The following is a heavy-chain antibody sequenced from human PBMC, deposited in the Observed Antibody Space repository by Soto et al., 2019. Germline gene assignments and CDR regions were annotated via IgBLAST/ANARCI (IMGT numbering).Heavy chain of an antibody. J-gene: IGHJ4*02. CDR3: AREDIAAAGTLGY. V-gene: IGHV4-59*01. CDR2: IYYSGNT. D-gene: IGHD6-13*01. Sequence: SETLSLTCTVSGGSISSYYWSWIRQPPGKGLEWIGYIYYSGNTNYNPSLKSRVTISVDTSKNQFSLKLSSVTAADTAVYYCAREDIAAAGTLGYWGQGTLVTVSS. CDR1: GGSISSYY.